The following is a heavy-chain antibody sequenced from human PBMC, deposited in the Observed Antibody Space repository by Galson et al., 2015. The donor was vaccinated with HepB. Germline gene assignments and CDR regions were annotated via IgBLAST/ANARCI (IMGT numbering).Heavy chain of an antibody. CDR3: AREPTSRYFDL. CDR2: INTYTGNP. V-gene: IGHV7-4-1*02. Sequence: SVKVSCKASGYTFTSYAVNWVRQAPGQGLECMGWINTYTGNPTYAQGFTGRFVFSVDTSVSTVSLQISSLKPEDTAVYYCAREPTSRYFDLWSRGTLVIVSS. CDR1: GYTFTSYA. J-gene: IGHJ2*01.